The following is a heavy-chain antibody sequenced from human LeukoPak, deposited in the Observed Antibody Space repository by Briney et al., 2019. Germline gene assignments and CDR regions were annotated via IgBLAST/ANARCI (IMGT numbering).Heavy chain of an antibody. CDR1: GFSFSNYE. D-gene: IGHD3-10*02. CDR3: AELGITMIGGV. J-gene: IGHJ6*04. CDR2: ISSTGSTI. Sequence: GGSLRLSCAASGFSFSNYEMNWVRQTPGKGLEWLSYISSTGSTIYYADSVKGRFTISRDNAIDSLYLEMNSLRVEDTAVYYCAELGITMIGGVWGKGTTVTISS. V-gene: IGHV3-48*03.